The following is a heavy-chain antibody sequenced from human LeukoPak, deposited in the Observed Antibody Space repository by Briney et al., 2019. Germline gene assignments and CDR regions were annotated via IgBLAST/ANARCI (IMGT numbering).Heavy chain of an antibody. CDR3: ARAATPYRGYCSSTSCYMGLYY. Sequence: GGSLRHSYAPSGFTFSDYHRSCLPPAPGEGRGWVSYVIISGSAIQHAHSVKGRFTSSRDNAKNSLYLQMNSLKAEDTAVYYCARAATPYRGYCSSTSCYMGLYYWGQGSLVTVSS. J-gene: IGHJ4*02. V-gene: IGHV3-11*01. CDR2: VIISGSAI. D-gene: IGHD2-2*02. CDR1: GFTFSDYH.